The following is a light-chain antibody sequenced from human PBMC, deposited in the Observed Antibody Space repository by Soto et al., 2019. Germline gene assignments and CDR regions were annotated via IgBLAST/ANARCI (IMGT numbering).Light chain of an antibody. Sequence: QSVLTQPPSASGTPGQRVTISCSGSSSNIGNYFVYWYRQLPGTAPKLLIYRNDQRPSGVPDRFSASKSGSSASLAISGLRSEDEADYYCAAWDDSLSGWVFGGGTKLTVL. V-gene: IGLV1-47*01. CDR2: RND. J-gene: IGLJ3*02. CDR1: SSNIGNYF. CDR3: AAWDDSLSGWV.